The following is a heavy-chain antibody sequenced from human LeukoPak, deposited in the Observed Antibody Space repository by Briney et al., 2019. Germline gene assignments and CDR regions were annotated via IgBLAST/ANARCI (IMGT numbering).Heavy chain of an antibody. Sequence: GGSLKLSCAASGFTLSGSAMHWVRQASGKGLEWVGRIRSKANSYATTYAASVKGRFTISRDDSKNTAYLQMNSLKTEVTAVYYCTRTYGDSASFENVWGQGTTVTVSS. CDR1: GFTLSGSA. CDR3: TRTYGDSASFENV. CDR2: IRSKANSYAT. D-gene: IGHD4-17*01. V-gene: IGHV3-73*01. J-gene: IGHJ6*02.